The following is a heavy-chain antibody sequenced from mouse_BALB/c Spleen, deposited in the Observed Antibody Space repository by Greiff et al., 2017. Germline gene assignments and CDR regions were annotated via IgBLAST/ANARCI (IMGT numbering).Heavy chain of an antibody. CDR1: GFTFSSYA. V-gene: IGHV5-9-4*01. CDR2: ISSGGSYT. J-gene: IGHJ3*01. D-gene: IGHD2-4*01. CDR3: ARDDYGNCCAY. Sequence: EVQGVESGGGLVKPGGSLKLSCAASGFTFSSYAMSWVRQSPEKRLEWVAEISSGGSYTYYPDTVTGRFTISRDNAKNTLYLEMSSLRSEDTAMYYCARDDYGNCCAYWGQETLGTVSA.